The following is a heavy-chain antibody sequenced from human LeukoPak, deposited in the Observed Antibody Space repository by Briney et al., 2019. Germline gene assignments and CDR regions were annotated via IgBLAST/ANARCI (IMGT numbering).Heavy chain of an antibody. CDR3: ARGSTTHDYHNWFDP. D-gene: IGHD4-11*01. CDR1: GGSISSSSYY. Sequence: SETLSLTCTVSGGSISSSSYYWGWIRQPPGKGLEWIGSIYYSGSTYYNPSLKSRVTISVDASKNQFSLKLSSVTAADTAVYYCARGSTTHDYHNWFDPWGQGTLVTVSS. V-gene: IGHV4-39*07. CDR2: IYYSGST. J-gene: IGHJ5*02.